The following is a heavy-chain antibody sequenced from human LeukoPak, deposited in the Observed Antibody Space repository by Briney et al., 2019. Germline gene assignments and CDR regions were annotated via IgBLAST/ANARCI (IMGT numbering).Heavy chain of an antibody. Sequence: SGGSLRLXCAASGFTVSSNYMSWVRQAPGKGLEWVSVIYSGGSTYYADSVKGRFTISRDNSKNTLYLQMNSLRAEDTAVYYCARDRYCSGGSCLNWFDPWGQGTLVTVSS. CDR2: IYSGGST. V-gene: IGHV3-53*01. J-gene: IGHJ5*02. CDR1: GFTVSSNY. CDR3: ARDRYCSGGSCLNWFDP. D-gene: IGHD2-15*01.